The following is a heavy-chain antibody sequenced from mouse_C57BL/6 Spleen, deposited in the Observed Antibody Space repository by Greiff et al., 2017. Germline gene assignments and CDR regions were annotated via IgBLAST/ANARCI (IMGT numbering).Heavy chain of an antibody. J-gene: IGHJ2*01. V-gene: IGHV1-4*01. Sequence: QVQLKQSGAELARPGASVKMSCKASGYTFTSYTMHWVKQRPGQGLEWIGYINPSSGYTKYNQKFKDKATLTADKSSSTAYMQLSSLTSEDSAVYYCARSGFDDGYYGYFDYWGQGTTLTVSS. CDR1: GYTFTSYT. CDR3: ARSGFDDGYYGYFDY. D-gene: IGHD2-3*01. CDR2: INPSSGYT.